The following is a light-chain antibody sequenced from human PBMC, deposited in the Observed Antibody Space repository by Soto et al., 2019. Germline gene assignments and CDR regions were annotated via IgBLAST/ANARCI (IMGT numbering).Light chain of an antibody. Sequence: EIVLTQSPATLSLSPGERATLSCRARQSVSSNLAWYQQKPGQTPRLLIYDASDRATGVPARFSGSGSGTDFTLTISSLEPEDFAVYYCHQRSNWPPWTFGQGTKVEIK. CDR1: QSVSSN. CDR3: HQRSNWPPWT. J-gene: IGKJ1*01. V-gene: IGKV3-11*01. CDR2: DAS.